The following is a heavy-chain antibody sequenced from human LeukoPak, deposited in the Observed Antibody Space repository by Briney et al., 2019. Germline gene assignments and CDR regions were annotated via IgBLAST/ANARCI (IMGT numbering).Heavy chain of an antibody. CDR1: GYTFTSYY. D-gene: IGHD4-17*01. CDR3: ATASMTTVTTVDYYYYGMDV. CDR2: INPSGGST. J-gene: IGHJ6*02. Sequence: ASVKVSCKASGYTFTSYYMHWVRQAPGQGLEWMGIINPSGGSTSYAQKFQGRVTMTRDTSTSTAYMELSSLRSEDTAVYYCATASMTTVTTVDYYYYGMDVWGQGTTVTVSS. V-gene: IGHV1-46*01.